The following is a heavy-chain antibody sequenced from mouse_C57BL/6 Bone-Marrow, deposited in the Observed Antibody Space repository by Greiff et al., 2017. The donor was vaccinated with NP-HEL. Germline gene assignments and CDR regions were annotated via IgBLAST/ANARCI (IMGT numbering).Heavy chain of an antibody. D-gene: IGHD2-3*01. CDR3: ARSWEVYDGYYEDYAMDY. CDR1: GYTFTSYW. J-gene: IGHJ4*01. Sequence: VQLQQPGAELVKPGASVKLSCKASGYTFTSYWMHWVKQRPGQGLEWIGMIHPNSGSTNYNEKFKSKATLTVDKSSSTAYMQLSSLTSEDSAVYYCARSWEVYDGYYEDYAMDYWGQGTSVTVSS. CDR2: IHPNSGST. V-gene: IGHV1-64*01.